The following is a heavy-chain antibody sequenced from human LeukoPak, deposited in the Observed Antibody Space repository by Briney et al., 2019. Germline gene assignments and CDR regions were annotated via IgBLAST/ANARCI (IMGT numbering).Heavy chain of an antibody. D-gene: IGHD1-26*01. J-gene: IGHJ4*02. CDR1: GYSISSGYY. CDR2: IYHSGST. Sequence: SETLSLTCTVSGYSISSGYYWGWIRQSPGKGLEWIGSIYHSGSTYYNPSFKSRVTISVDTSKNQFSLKLSSVTAADTAVYYCARRMVGAAGEFDYWGQGTLVTVSS. CDR3: ARRMVGAAGEFDY. V-gene: IGHV4-38-2*02.